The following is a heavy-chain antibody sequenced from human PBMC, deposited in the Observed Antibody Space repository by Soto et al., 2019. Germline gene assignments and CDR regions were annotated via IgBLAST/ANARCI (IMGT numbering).Heavy chain of an antibody. J-gene: IGHJ6*02. Sequence: ASVKVSCKASGGTFRSYSISWVRQAPGQGLEWMGGIIPIFDITNYAQKFQGGVTITADESTSTAYMELSSLGSDDTAVYYCARPDEGGYSSNHHYYYALDVWGQGTTVTVSS. V-gene: IGHV1-69*13. D-gene: IGHD3-22*01. CDR1: GGTFRSYS. CDR3: ARPDEGGYSSNHHYYYALDV. CDR2: IIPIFDIT.